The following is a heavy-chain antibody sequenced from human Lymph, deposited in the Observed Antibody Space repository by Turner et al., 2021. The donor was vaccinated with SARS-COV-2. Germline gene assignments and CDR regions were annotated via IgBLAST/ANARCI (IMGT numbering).Heavy chain of an antibody. V-gene: IGHV3-30*04. Sequence: QVQLVESGGGVVQPGRSLRLSCAASGFTFSSYAMHWVRQAPGKGLEWVAFISYDGSDKYYADSVKGRFTFSSDNSKNTLYLQMNSLRAEDTAVYYCARDRDSSGWVDYWGQGTLVTVSS. J-gene: IGHJ4*02. CDR1: GFTFSSYA. CDR3: ARDRDSSGWVDY. D-gene: IGHD3-22*01. CDR2: ISYDGSDK.